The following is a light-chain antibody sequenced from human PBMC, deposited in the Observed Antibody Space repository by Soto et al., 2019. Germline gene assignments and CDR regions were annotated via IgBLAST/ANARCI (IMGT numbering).Light chain of an antibody. CDR2: GAS. Sequence: EIVLTQSPATLSLSPGERATLSCRASQSVSSSYLAWYQQKPGQAPRLVIYGASSRATGIPDRFSGSGSGTDFTLTISRLEPENFAVYYCQQYGSSPLTFGGGTKVDIK. CDR3: QQYGSSPLT. V-gene: IGKV3-20*01. J-gene: IGKJ4*01. CDR1: QSVSSSY.